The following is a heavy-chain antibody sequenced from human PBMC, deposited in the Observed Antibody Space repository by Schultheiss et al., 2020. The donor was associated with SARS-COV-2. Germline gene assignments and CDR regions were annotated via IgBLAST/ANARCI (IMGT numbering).Heavy chain of an antibody. D-gene: IGHD6-19*01. CDR3: ARDSPYSSAWYDPIDY. J-gene: IGHJ4*02. CDR2: ISTSGSSI. Sequence: GGSLRLSCAVSGFTFSSYDMNWVRQAPGKGLERVSYISTSGSSIYYADSVKGRFTISRDDAKKSLYLQMNSLRAEDTAVYYCARDSPYSSAWYDPIDYWGQGTLVTVSS. V-gene: IGHV3-48*03. CDR1: GFTFSSYD.